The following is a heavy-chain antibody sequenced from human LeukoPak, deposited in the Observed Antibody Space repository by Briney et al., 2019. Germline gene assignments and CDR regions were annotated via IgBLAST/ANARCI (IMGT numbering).Heavy chain of an antibody. CDR3: ARVPVRPPYYFDY. CDR1: GGTFSSYA. Sequence: SVKVSCKASGGTFSSYAISWVRQAPGQGLEWMGGIIPIFGTANYAQKFQGRVTITADESTSTAYMELSSLRSEDTAVYYCARVPVRPPYYFDYWGQGTLVTVSS. CDR2: IIPIFGTA. J-gene: IGHJ4*02. D-gene: IGHD6-6*01. V-gene: IGHV1-69*13.